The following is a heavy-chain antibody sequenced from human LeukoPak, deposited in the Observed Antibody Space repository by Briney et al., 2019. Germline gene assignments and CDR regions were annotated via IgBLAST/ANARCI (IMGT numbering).Heavy chain of an antibody. V-gene: IGHV1-2*02. CDR2: INPKSGGT. CDR1: GYTFTVYY. Sequence: ASVKVSFKASGYTFTVYYIHWVRRAPGQGREWMGWINPKSGGTNYAQKFQGRVTMNRDTSIHTAYMELSRLRSDDTAVYYCAREEYGFDPWGQGTLVTVSS. D-gene: IGHD2-2*01. CDR3: AREEYGFDP. J-gene: IGHJ5*02.